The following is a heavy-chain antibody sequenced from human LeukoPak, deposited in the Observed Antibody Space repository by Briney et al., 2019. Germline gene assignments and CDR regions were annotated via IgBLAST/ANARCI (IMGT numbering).Heavy chain of an antibody. CDR3: TSQYYDSAGNPTFDY. J-gene: IGHJ4*02. V-gene: IGHV1-46*01. D-gene: IGHD3-16*01. Sequence: ASVKVSCKASGFTFTGHYMHWVRQAPGQGLEWMGIINPSGDITSYAQKFQGRVTMTRETSASTVYMELSSLRSEDTAVYYCTSQYYDSAGNPTFDYWGQGTLVSVSP. CDR2: INPSGDIT. CDR1: GFTFTGHY.